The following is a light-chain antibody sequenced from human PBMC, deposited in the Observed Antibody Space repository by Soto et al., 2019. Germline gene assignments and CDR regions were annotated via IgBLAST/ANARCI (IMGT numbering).Light chain of an antibody. J-gene: IGLJ3*02. CDR2: DNS. CDR1: SSNIGAGYD. V-gene: IGLV1-40*01. CDR3: QSYDSSLTVV. Sequence: QSVLTQPPSVSGAPGQRVTISCTGSSSNIGAGYDVHWYQQLPGTAPKVVIHDNSNRPSGVPDRFSGSKSGTSASLAITGLRAEDEADYYCQSYDSSLTVVFGGGTKLTVL.